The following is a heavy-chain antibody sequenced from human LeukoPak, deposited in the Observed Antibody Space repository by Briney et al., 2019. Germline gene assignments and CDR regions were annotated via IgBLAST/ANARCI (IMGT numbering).Heavy chain of an antibody. Sequence: GGSLILSCAASGFTFSSYAMHWVRQAPGKGLEWVAVISYDGSNKYYADSVKGRFTISRDNSKNTLYLQMNSLRAEDTAVYYCARDAYCGGDCYSPVKHLDYWGQGTLVTVSS. J-gene: IGHJ4*02. CDR2: ISYDGSNK. V-gene: IGHV3-30-3*01. CDR1: GFTFSSYA. CDR3: ARDAYCGGDCYSPVKHLDY. D-gene: IGHD2-21*02.